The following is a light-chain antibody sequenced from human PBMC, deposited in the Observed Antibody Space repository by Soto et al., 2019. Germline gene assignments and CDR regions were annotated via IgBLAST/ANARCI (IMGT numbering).Light chain of an antibody. CDR2: AAS. Sequence: AIRMTQSPSSFSASTGDRVTITCRASQGISSYLAWYQQKPGKAPKLLIYAASTLQSGVPSRFSGSGSGTDFTLTISCLQSEDVATYYCQQYYSYPQTCGQGTKVEL. CDR1: QGISSY. V-gene: IGKV1-8*01. CDR3: QQYYSYPQT. J-gene: IGKJ1*01.